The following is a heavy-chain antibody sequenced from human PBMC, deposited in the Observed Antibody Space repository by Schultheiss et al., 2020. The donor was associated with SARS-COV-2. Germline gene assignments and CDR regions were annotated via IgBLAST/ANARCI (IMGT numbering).Heavy chain of an antibody. CDR1: SGSISSGGYS. J-gene: IGHJ4*02. Sequence: LRLSCAVSSGSISSGGYSWSWIRQPPGKGLEWIGYIYHSGSTYYNPSLKSRVTISVYRSKNQFSLKLTSVTAADTAVYYCARVDSSGPDLFDYWGQGTLVTVSS. CDR3: ARVDSSGPDLFDY. D-gene: IGHD3-22*01. CDR2: IYHSGST. V-gene: IGHV4-30-2*01.